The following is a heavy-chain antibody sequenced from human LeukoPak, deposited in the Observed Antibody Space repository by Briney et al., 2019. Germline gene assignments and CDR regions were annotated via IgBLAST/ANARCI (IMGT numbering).Heavy chain of an antibody. CDR1: GYTFTGYY. Sequence: ASVKVSCKASGYTFTGYYMHWVRQAPGQGLEWMGWINPNSGGTNYAQKFQGWVTMTRDTSISTAYMELSRLRSDDTAVYYCARESRSGQYPSPDYGMDVWGQGTTVTVSS. J-gene: IGHJ6*02. CDR3: ARESRSGQYPSPDYGMDV. CDR2: INPNSGGT. V-gene: IGHV1-2*04. D-gene: IGHD2-15*01.